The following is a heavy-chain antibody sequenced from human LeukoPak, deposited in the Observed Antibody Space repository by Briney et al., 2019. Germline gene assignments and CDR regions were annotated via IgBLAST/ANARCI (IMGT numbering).Heavy chain of an antibody. CDR3: ATSIEKYYYDSSGYWYYFDY. J-gene: IGHJ4*02. D-gene: IGHD3-22*01. CDR1: GGSISSGDYY. V-gene: IGHV4-30-4*01. Sequence: PSETLSLTCTVSGGSISSGDYYWSWIRQPPGKGLEWIGYIYYSGSTYYNPSLKSRVTISVDTSKNQFSLKLSSVTATDTAVYYCATSIEKYYYDSSGYWYYFDYWGQGTLVTVSS. CDR2: IYYSGST.